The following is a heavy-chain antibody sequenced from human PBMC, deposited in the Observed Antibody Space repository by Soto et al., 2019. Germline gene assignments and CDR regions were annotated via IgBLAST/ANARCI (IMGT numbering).Heavy chain of an antibody. V-gene: IGHV1-18*01. Sequence: QVQLVQSGAEVKKPGASVKVSCKASGYTFTSSDISLVRQAPGQGLEWMGWISAYNGNTNYAQTLQGRVSMTADTSTSIAYMQLRSLRSDDSAVYCCARQSSDYSDSSGYYFHYWGQASLITVSS. J-gene: IGHJ4*02. CDR1: GYTFTSSD. CDR2: ISAYNGNT. D-gene: IGHD3-22*01. CDR3: ARQSSDYSDSSGYYFHY.